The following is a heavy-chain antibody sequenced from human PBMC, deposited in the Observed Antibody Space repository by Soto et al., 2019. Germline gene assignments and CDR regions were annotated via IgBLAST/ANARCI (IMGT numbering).Heavy chain of an antibody. CDR1: GGSFSGYY. Sequence: PSETLSLTCAVYGGSFSGYYWSWIRQPPGKGLEWIGEINHSGSTNYNPSLKSQVTISVETSKNQFSLKLSSVTAADTAVYYCARGGKRIMITFGGVIAYGMDVWGQGTTVTVSS. CDR2: INHSGST. V-gene: IGHV4-34*01. CDR3: ARGGKRIMITFGGVIAYGMDV. J-gene: IGHJ6*02. D-gene: IGHD3-16*02.